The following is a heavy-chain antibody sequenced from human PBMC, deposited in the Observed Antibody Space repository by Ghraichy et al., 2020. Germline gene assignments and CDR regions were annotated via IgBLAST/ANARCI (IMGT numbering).Heavy chain of an antibody. J-gene: IGHJ5*02. D-gene: IGHD1-26*01. Sequence: GGSLRLSCAASGFTFSSYSMNWVRQAPGKGLEWVSSISSSSSYIYYADSVKGRFTISRDNAKNSLYLQMNSLRAEDTAVYYCARDRGSYYEGWFDPWGQGTLVTVSS. V-gene: IGHV3-21*01. CDR2: ISSSSSYI. CDR1: GFTFSSYS. CDR3: ARDRGSYYEGWFDP.